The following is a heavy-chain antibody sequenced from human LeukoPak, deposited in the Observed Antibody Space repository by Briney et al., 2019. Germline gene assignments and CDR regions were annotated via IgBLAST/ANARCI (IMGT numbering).Heavy chain of an antibody. J-gene: IGHJ5*02. Sequence: SETLSLTCTVSGGSVKSSTYYWAWIRQPPGKGLEWIGSIYHSGSPYGSTYYNPSLKSRVAISVDTSKNQFSLRLSSVAAADTAVYYCAKSPSTVTTIGWFDPWGQGTLVTVSS. CDR2: IYHSGSPYGST. CDR1: GGSVKSSTYY. V-gene: IGHV4-39*07. D-gene: IGHD4-17*01. CDR3: AKSPSTVTTIGWFDP.